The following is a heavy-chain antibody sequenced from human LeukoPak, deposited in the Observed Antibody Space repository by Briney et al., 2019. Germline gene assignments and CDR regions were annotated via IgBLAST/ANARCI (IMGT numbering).Heavy chain of an antibody. Sequence: PSETLSLTCAVYGGSFSGYYWSWIRQPPGKGLEWIGEINHSGSTNYNPSLKSRVTISVDTPKNQFSLKLSSVTAADTAVYYCARGRLDYVWASYRPYYSDYWGQGTLVTVSS. D-gene: IGHD3-16*02. CDR3: ARGRLDYVWASYRPYYSDY. CDR1: GGSFSGYY. CDR2: INHSGST. V-gene: IGHV4-34*01. J-gene: IGHJ4*02.